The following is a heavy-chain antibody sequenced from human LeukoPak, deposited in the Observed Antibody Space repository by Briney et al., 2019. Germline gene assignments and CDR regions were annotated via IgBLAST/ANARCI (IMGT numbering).Heavy chain of an antibody. CDR1: GGSLSGSY. V-gene: IGHV4-34*01. D-gene: IGHD3-22*01. Sequence: SETLSLTCDVNGGSLSGSYWSWIRQSPEKGLEWIGEINQSGNSNYNPSLKSRVTVSVDTSKNQFSLKLSSVTAADTAVYYCAWSRTDYYDSSGTFDYWGQGTLVTVSS. CDR2: INQSGNS. CDR3: AWSRTDYYDSSGTFDY. J-gene: IGHJ4*02.